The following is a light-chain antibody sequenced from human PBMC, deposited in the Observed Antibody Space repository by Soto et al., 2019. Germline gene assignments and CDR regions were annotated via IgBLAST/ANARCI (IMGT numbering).Light chain of an antibody. J-gene: IGLJ1*01. Sequence: SYELTQPPSVSVAPEKTATITYGGDNIGDKRVHWYRQKPGQAPVLLISYDSDRPSGIPERFSGSNSGNTATLTISRVEAGDEADYYCQVWDIMTDNYVFGGGTKLTVL. CDR1: NIGDKR. V-gene: IGLV3-21*04. CDR3: QVWDIMTDNYV. CDR2: YDS.